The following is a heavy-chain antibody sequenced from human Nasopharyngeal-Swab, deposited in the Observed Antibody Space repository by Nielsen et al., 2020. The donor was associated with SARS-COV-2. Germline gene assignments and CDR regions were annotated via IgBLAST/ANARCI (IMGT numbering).Heavy chain of an antibody. CDR3: ARDHKGSSPYFDY. D-gene: IGHD6-6*01. J-gene: IGHJ4*02. CDR2: IYYSGST. CDR1: GGSISSSSYY. V-gene: IGHV4-39*07. Sequence: SETLSLTCTVSGGSISSSSYYWGWIRQPPGKGLEWIGSIYYSGSTYYNPSLKSRVTISVDTSKNQFSLKLSSVTAADTAVYYCARDHKGSSPYFDYWGQGTLVTVSS.